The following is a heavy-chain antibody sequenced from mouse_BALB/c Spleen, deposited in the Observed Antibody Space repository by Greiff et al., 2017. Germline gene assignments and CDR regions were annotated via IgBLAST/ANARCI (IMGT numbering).Heavy chain of an antibody. CDR2: IDPANGNT. D-gene: IGHD1-1*01. V-gene: IGHV14-3*02. J-gene: IGHJ2*01. Sequence: VQLQQSGAELVKPGASVKLSCTASGFNIKDYYMHWVKQRPEQGLEWIGRIDPANGNTKYDPKFQGKATITADTSSNTAYLQLSSLTSEDTAVYYCARLSFITTVVANDYWGQGTTLTVSA. CDR3: ARLSFITTVVANDY. CDR1: GFNIKDYY.